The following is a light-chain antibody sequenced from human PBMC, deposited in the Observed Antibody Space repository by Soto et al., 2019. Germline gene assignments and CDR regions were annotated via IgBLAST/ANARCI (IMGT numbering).Light chain of an antibody. CDR1: SSNIGGNS. CDR3: GAWDSSLDVYV. CDR2: DNS. V-gene: IGLV1-51*01. Sequence: QSVMTQPPSVSAAPGQKVTISCSGSSSNIGGNSVSWYHQLPGTAPKVLIYDNSRRPSGIPDRFSGSKSGTSATLAITGLQTGDEGDYSCGAWDSSLDVYVFGGGTKLTVL. J-gene: IGLJ1*01.